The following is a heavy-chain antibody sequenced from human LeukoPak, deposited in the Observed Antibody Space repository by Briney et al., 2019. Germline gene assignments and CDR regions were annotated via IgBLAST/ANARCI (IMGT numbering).Heavy chain of an antibody. D-gene: IGHD6-19*01. CDR3: VTSGWSRGSY. J-gene: IGHJ4*02. CDR1: GFIFNNYN. Sequence: GGSLRLSCAASGFIFNNYNMNWVRQAPGKGLEWVSSISSGTNYIFQADSVKGRFTISRDSARNSLSLQMNSLRADDTAVYYCVTSGWSRGSYWGQGTLVTVSS. V-gene: IGHV3-21*01. CDR2: ISSGTNYI.